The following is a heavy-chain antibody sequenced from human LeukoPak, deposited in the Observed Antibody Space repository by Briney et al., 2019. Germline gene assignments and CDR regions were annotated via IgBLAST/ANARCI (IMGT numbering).Heavy chain of an antibody. J-gene: IGHJ4*02. CDR3: ARDPSYCSGGSCYPDY. Sequence: SVKVSCKASGYTFTGYYMHWVRQAPGQGLEWMGWINPNSGGTNYAQKFQGRVTMTRDTSISTAYMELSRLRSDDTAVYYCARDPSYCSGGSCYPDYWGQGTLVTVSS. CDR1: GYTFTGYY. D-gene: IGHD2-15*01. V-gene: IGHV1-2*02. CDR2: INPNSGGT.